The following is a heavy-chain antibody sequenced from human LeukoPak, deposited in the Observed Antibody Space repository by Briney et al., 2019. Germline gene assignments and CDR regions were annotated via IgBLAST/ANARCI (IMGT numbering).Heavy chain of an antibody. Sequence: PSEALSLTCTVSGGSISSGGYYWSCIRQHPGKGLEWIVYICYGGDTKYNPSLKSRVTTSVDTSKNQFSLKLSSVTAADTAVYYCARDVYSYGPDYWGQGTLVTVSS. CDR1: GGSISSGGYY. CDR2: ICYGGDT. D-gene: IGHD5-18*01. V-gene: IGHV4-31*03. J-gene: IGHJ4*02. CDR3: ARDVYSYGPDY.